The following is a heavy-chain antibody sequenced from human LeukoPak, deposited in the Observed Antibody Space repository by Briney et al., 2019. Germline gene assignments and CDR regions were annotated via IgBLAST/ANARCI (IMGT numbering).Heavy chain of an antibody. J-gene: IGHJ4*02. CDR1: GFTFSNAW. CDR3: TTDSLRMGVTGLDY. D-gene: IGHD3-3*01. V-gene: IGHV3-15*07. CDR2: IKSKTDGGTI. Sequence: GGSLRLSCAASGFTFSNAWMNWVRQAPGKGPEWVGRIKSKTDGGTIDYAAPVKGRFTISRDDSKKTLYLQMNSLKTEDTAVYYCTTDSLRMGVTGLDYWGQGTLVTVSS.